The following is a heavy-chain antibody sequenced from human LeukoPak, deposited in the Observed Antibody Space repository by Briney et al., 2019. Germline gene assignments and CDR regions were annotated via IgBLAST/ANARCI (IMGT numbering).Heavy chain of an antibody. Sequence: SETLSLTCTVSGDSISSRSYYWGWIRQPPGKGLEWIGSIYYSGSTYYNPSLKSRVTISVNTSKNQFSLKLSSVTAADTAVYYCARANVVTAIDYWGQGTLVTVSS. V-gene: IGHV4-39*07. D-gene: IGHD2-21*02. CDR3: ARANVVTAIDY. J-gene: IGHJ4*02. CDR2: IYYSGST. CDR1: GDSISSRSYY.